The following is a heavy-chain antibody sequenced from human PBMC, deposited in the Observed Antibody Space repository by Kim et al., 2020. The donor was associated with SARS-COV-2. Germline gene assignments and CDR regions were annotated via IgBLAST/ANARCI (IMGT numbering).Heavy chain of an antibody. CDR3: ARGRRAYYDILTGPGAFAPEYGMDV. CDR2: IGTAGDP. Sequence: GGSLRLSCAASGFTFSSYDMHWVRQATGKGLEWVSAIGTAGDPYYPGSVKGRFTISRENAKNSLYLQMNSLRAGDTAVYYCARGRRAYYDILTGPGAFAPEYGMDVWGQGTTVTVSS. V-gene: IGHV3-13*05. D-gene: IGHD3-9*01. J-gene: IGHJ6*02. CDR1: GFTFSSYD.